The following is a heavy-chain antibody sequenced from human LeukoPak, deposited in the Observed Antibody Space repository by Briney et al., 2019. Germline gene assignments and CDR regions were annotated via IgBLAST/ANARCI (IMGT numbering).Heavy chain of an antibody. D-gene: IGHD3-16*02. V-gene: IGHV4-34*01. CDR1: GGSFSGYY. CDR2: INHSGST. Sequence: PSETLSPTCAVYGGSFSGYYWSWIRQPPGKGLEWIGEINHSGSTNYNPSPKSRVTISVDTSKNQFSLKLSSVTAADTAVYYCARLTYYDYVWGSYRQKYFDYWGQGTLVTVSS. J-gene: IGHJ4*02. CDR3: ARLTYYDYVWGSYRQKYFDY.